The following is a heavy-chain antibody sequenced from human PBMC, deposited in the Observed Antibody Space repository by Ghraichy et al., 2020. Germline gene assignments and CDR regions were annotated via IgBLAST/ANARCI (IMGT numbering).Heavy chain of an antibody. D-gene: IGHD2/OR15-2a*01. CDR2: IKRDGSEK. CDR1: GFTFSGYW. CDR3: ARDHKSMGGLI. J-gene: IGHJ3*02. Sequence: GESLRLSCAASGFTFSGYWMSWVRQAPGKGLEWVANIKRDGSEKYYVDSVKGRFTVSRDNAKNSLYLQMNSLRAEDTAVYYCARDHKSMGGLIWGQGTMVTVSS. V-gene: IGHV3-7*01.